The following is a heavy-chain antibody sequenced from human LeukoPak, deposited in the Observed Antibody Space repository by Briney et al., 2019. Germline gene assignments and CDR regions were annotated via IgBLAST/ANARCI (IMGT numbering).Heavy chain of an antibody. CDR1: GGSFSGYY. V-gene: IGHV4-34*01. CDR2: INESGGT. CDR3: TRINRPTTVYAFDI. Sequence: SETLSLTCAVYGGSFSGYYWSWIRQPPGKGLEWIAEINESGGTNYNPSLKSRVTLSIDTSKNQFSLRLSSVTAADTAVYYCTRINRPTTVYAFDIWGQGTMVTVSS. J-gene: IGHJ3*02. D-gene: IGHD4-17*01.